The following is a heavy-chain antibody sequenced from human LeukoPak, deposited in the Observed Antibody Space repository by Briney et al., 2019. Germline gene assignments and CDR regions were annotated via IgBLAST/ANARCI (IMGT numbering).Heavy chain of an antibody. CDR2: ISSSSSYI. CDR3: ARARGVPSWFDP. D-gene: IGHD3-10*01. J-gene: IGHJ5*02. Sequence: GGSLRLSCAASGFTFSSYSMNWVRQAPGKGLEWVSSISSSSSYIYYADSVKGRFTISRDNAKNSLYLQMNGLRAEDTAVYYCARARGVPSWFDPWGQGTLVTVSS. CDR1: GFTFSSYS. V-gene: IGHV3-21*01.